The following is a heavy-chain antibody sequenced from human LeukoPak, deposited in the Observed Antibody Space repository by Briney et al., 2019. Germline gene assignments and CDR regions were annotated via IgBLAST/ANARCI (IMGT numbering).Heavy chain of an antibody. V-gene: IGHV4-59*12. CDR1: GGSISSYY. J-gene: IGHJ1*01. Sequence: SETLSLTCTVSGGSISSYYWSWIRQPPGKGLEWIGSIYYSGSTYYNPSLKSRVTISVDTSKNQFSLKLSSVTAADTAVYYCARAERYSSSGYFQHWGQGTLVTVSS. CDR2: IYYSGST. D-gene: IGHD6-13*01. CDR3: ARAERYSSSGYFQH.